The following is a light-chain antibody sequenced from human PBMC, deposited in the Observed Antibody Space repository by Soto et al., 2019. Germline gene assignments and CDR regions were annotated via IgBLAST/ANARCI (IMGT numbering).Light chain of an antibody. CDR2: LNSDGSH. Sequence: QLVLTKSPSASASLGASVKLTCTLSSGNSSYAIAWHQQQPEKGPRYLMKLNSDGSHSKGDGIPDRFSGSSSGAERYLTISSLQSEDEADYYCQTWGTGVWVFGGGTKVTVL. CDR1: SGNSSYA. V-gene: IGLV4-69*01. J-gene: IGLJ3*02. CDR3: QTWGTGVWV.